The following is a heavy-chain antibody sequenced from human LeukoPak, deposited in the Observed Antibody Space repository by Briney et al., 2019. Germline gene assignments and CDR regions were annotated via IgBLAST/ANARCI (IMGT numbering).Heavy chain of an antibody. V-gene: IGHV1-46*01. CDR3: AVGGRLTIDY. Sequence: ASVKVSCKASGYTFTSYGISWVRQAPGQGLEWMGIINPSGGSTSYAQKFQGRVTMTRDTSTSTVYMELSSLRSEDTAVYYCAVGGRLTIDYWGQGTLVTVSS. D-gene: IGHD4-11*01. J-gene: IGHJ4*02. CDR2: INPSGGST. CDR1: GYTFTSYG.